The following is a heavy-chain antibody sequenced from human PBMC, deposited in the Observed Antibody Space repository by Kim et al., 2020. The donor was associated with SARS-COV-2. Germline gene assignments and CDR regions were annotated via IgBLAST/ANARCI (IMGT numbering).Heavy chain of an antibody. Sequence: NPSLKSRVTISRDTSPSTFSLRLTAVTAADTAVYYCAREVDAAGDSDAFDIWGQGTVVTVSS. CDR3: AREVDAAGDSDAFDI. J-gene: IGHJ3*02. D-gene: IGHD2-21*02. V-gene: IGHV4-31*02.